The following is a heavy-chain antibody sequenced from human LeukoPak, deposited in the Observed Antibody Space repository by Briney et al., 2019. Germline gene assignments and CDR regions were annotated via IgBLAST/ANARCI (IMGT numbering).Heavy chain of an antibody. Sequence: SETLSLTCTVSGGSISIYYWSWVRQPPGKGLEWIGYIYYSGSTNYNPSLKSRVTISVDTSKNQFSLKLSSVPAADTAVYYCASDTIGDQHRFDYWGQGTLVTVSS. CDR1: GGSISIYY. J-gene: IGHJ4*02. CDR2: IYYSGST. V-gene: IGHV4-59*01. CDR3: ASDTIGDQHRFDY. D-gene: IGHD2-8*01.